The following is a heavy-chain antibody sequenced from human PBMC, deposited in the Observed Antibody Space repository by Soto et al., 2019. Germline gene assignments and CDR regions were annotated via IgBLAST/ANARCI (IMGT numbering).Heavy chain of an antibody. CDR1: GYTLTELS. CDR3: ATAPRYTVAIGYDY. V-gene: IGHV1-24*01. Sequence: ASVKVSCKVSGYTLTELSMHWVRQAPGKGLEWMGGFDPEDGETIYAQKFQGRVTMTEDTSTDTAYMELSSLRSEDTAVYYCATAPRYTVAIGYDYWGQGTLVTVSS. J-gene: IGHJ4*02. D-gene: IGHD5-12*01. CDR2: FDPEDGET.